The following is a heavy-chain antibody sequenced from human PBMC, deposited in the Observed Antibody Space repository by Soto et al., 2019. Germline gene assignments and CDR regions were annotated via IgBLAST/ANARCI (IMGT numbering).Heavy chain of an antibody. CDR3: AGRGFKMVFDY. CDR2: IIPIFGTA. Sequence: ASVKVSCKASGGTFSSYAISWVRQAPGQGLEWMGGIIPIFGTANYAQKFQGRVTITADESTSTAYMELSSLRSEDTAVYYCAGRGFKMVFDYWGQGTLVTVSS. J-gene: IGHJ4*02. V-gene: IGHV1-69*13. D-gene: IGHD2-8*01. CDR1: GGTFSSYA.